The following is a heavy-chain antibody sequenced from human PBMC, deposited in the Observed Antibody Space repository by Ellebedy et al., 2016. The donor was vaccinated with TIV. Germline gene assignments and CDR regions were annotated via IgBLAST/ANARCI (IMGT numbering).Heavy chain of an antibody. V-gene: IGHV1-18*01. J-gene: IGHJ4*02. CDR3: ARGWERSSGWFDYFDY. CDR1: GGTFSSYA. Sequence: ASVTVSCXASGGTFSSYAISWVRQAPGQGLEWMGWISAYNGNTNYAQKLQGRVTMTTDTSTSTAYMELRSLRSDDTAVYYCARGWERSSGWFDYFDYWGQGTLVTVSP. D-gene: IGHD6-19*01. CDR2: ISAYNGNT.